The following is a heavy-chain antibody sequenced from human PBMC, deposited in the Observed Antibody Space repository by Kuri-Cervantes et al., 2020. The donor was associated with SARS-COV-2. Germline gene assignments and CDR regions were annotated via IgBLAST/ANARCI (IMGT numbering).Heavy chain of an antibody. CDR3: AKDMYYDSSGFYDAFDI. V-gene: IGHV3-30-3*01. Sequence: GESLKISCAASGFTFSSYAMHWVRQAPGKGLEWVAVISYDGSNKYYADSVKGRFTISRDNSKSTLYLQMNSLRAEDTAVYYCAKDMYYDSSGFYDAFDIWGQGTMVTVSS. J-gene: IGHJ3*02. D-gene: IGHD3-22*01. CDR2: ISYDGSNK. CDR1: GFTFSSYA.